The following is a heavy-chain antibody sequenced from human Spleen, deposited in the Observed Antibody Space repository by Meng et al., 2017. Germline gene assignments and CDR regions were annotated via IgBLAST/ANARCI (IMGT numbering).Heavy chain of an antibody. D-gene: IGHD1-14*01. Sequence: SETLSLTCTVSGYSISSGYYWGWIRQPPGKGLEWIGSIYHSGSTYYNPSLKSRVTMSLDTSKNQFSLTLNSVTAADTAVYYCARRTGRFDVWGQGTMVTVSS. CDR3: ARRTGRFDV. V-gene: IGHV4-38-2*02. CDR1: GYSISSGYY. CDR2: IYHSGST. J-gene: IGHJ3*01.